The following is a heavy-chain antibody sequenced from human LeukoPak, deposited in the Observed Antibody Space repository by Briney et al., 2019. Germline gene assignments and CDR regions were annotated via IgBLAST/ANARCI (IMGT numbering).Heavy chain of an antibody. Sequence: ASVKVSCKASGYTFTSYYMHWVRQAPGQGLEWMGWISAYNGNTNYAQKLQGRVTMTTDTSTSTAYMELRSLRSDDTAVYYCARWGGAVGATDYWGQGTLVTVSS. D-gene: IGHD1-26*01. V-gene: IGHV1-18*04. J-gene: IGHJ4*02. CDR2: ISAYNGNT. CDR1: GYTFTSYY. CDR3: ARWGGAVGATDY.